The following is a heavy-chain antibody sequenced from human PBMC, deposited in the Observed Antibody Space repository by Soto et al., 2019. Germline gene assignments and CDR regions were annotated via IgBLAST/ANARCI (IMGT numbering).Heavy chain of an antibody. J-gene: IGHJ6*04. V-gene: IGHV3-21*01. CDR3: ARDLVSFVVVPAAV. CDR2: ISSSSSYI. Sequence: PGGSLRLSCAASGFTFSSYSMNWFRQAPGKGLEWVSSISSSSSYIYYADSVKGRFTISRDNAKNSLYLQMNSLRAEDTAVYYCARDLVSFVVVPAAVWGKGTTVTVSS. CDR1: GFTFSSYS. D-gene: IGHD2-2*01.